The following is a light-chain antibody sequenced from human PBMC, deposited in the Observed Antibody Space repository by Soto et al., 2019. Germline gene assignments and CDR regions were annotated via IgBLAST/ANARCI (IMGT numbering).Light chain of an antibody. CDR3: SSYTSSSTRV. J-gene: IGLJ1*01. CDR2: EVS. CDR1: SSDVGAYDY. Sequence: QSALTQPASVSGSPGQSITISCTGTSSDVGAYDYVSWYQQHPDKAPKLMIYEVSNRPSGVSNRFSGSKSVNTATLTISGLQADDVADYYCSSYTSSSTRVFGTGTKVTV. V-gene: IGLV2-14*03.